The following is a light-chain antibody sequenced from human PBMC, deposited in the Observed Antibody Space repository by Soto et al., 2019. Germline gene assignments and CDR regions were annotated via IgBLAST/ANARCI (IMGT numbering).Light chain of an antibody. V-gene: IGKV3D-20*02. Sequence: EFEVTQSRGPLSLSPGERSTLSCSAIQSVSSSQLTWFQQKPGQAPRLLIYAASSRAAGIPDRFSGSGSGTDFTLTISSLEPEDFAVYYCQQRSNWPRITFGQGTRLEIK. J-gene: IGKJ5*01. CDR1: QSVSSSQ. CDR3: QQRSNWPRIT. CDR2: AAS.